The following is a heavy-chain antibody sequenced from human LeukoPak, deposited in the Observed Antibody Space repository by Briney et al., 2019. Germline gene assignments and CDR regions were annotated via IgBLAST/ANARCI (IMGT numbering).Heavy chain of an antibody. Sequence: GASVKVSCKAPGGTFSSYAISWVRQAPGQGLEWMGGIIPIFGTANYAQKFQGRVTITADESTSTAYMELSSLRSEDTAVYYCARDSLISPYYDYVWGSYRSYYFDYWGQGTLVTVSS. CDR1: GGTFSSYA. J-gene: IGHJ4*02. V-gene: IGHV1-69*13. CDR2: IIPIFGTA. CDR3: ARDSLISPYYDYVWGSYRSYYFDY. D-gene: IGHD3-16*02.